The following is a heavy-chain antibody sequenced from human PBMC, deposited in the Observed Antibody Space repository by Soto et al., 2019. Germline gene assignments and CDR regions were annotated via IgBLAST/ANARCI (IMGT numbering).Heavy chain of an antibody. CDR1: GFTFSNYA. CDR2: NRNSGVNG. J-gene: IGHJ4*02. Sequence: GGSLRLSCAASGFTFSNYAMSWVRQAPGKGQDSVSTNRNSGVNGKSADTVERRIITSKDNSKNTLYLQMNSLRVEDTAVYYCARGVGLYSGYDYWGQGTLVTVSS. D-gene: IGHD5-12*01. V-gene: IGHV3-23*01. CDR3: ARGVGLYSGYDY.